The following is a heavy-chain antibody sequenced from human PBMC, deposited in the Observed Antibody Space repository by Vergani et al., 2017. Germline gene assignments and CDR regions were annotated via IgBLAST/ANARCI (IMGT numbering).Heavy chain of an antibody. CDR2: ISGVGDTI. D-gene: IGHD1-26*01. Sequence: EVRLAESGGGLVQPGGSLRLSCAVSGFTFTSYSMNWVRQAPGKGLEWVSYISGVGDTINYADSVKGRFTISRDNSLHLQMNSLRVEDTAVYYCARGIVGCLEFDNWGQGTLVTVSS. J-gene: IGHJ4*02. CDR3: ARGIVGCLEFDN. CDR1: GFTFTSYS. V-gene: IGHV3-48*01.